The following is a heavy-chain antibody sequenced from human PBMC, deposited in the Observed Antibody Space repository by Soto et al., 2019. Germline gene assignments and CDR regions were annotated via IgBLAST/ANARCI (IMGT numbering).Heavy chain of an antibody. CDR3: AREQGYGYYRVADY. J-gene: IGHJ4*02. CDR1: GFTLSGHG. V-gene: IGHV3-30*03. D-gene: IGHD1-26*01. CDR2: ITYDGSEI. Sequence: QVQLVESGGGVVQPGRSLRLSCVASGFTLSGHGMHWARQAPGKGLEWVAVITYDGSEIHYSDSVKGRFTISRDTSKNMVYLQMNSLKTEDTAMYYCAREQGYGYYRVADYWGQGTLVTVSS.